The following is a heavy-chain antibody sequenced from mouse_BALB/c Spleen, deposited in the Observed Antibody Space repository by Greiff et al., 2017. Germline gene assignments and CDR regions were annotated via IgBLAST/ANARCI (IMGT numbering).Heavy chain of an antibody. D-gene: IGHD2-10*01. V-gene: IGHV2-9*02. CDR3: ARGFYSYYGNSLDD. CDR2: IWAGGST. CDR1: GFSLTSYG. Sequence: QVQLKESGPGLVAPSQSLSITCTVSGFSLTSYGVHWVRQPPGKGLEWLGVIWAGGSTNYNSALMSRLSISKDNSKSQVFLKMNSLQTDDTAMYYCARGFYSYYGNSLDDWGQGTTLTGAS. J-gene: IGHJ2*01.